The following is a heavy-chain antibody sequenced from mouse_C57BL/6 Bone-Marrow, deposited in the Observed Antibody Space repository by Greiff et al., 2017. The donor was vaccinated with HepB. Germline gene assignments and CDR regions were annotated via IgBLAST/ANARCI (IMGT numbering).Heavy chain of an antibody. D-gene: IGHD2-4*01. CDR1: GYTFTSYW. Sequence: QVQLQQPGAELVKPGASVKLSCKASGYTFTSYWMHWVKQRPGRGLEWIGRIDPNSGGTKYNEKFKSKATLTVDKPSSTAYVQLSSLTSEDSAVYYCARHYDYDVGYVDVWGTGTTVTVSS. CDR3: ARHYDYDVGYVDV. V-gene: IGHV1-72*01. J-gene: IGHJ1*03. CDR2: IDPNSGGT.